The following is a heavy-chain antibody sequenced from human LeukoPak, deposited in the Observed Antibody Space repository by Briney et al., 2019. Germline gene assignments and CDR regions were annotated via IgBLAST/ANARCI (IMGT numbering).Heavy chain of an antibody. J-gene: IGHJ4*02. V-gene: IGHV3-74*01. CDR1: GFTFSSYW. CDR2: INSDGSST. Sequence: PGGSLRLSCAASGFTFSSYWMHWVRQAPGKGLVWVSRINSDGSSTSYADSVKGRFTISRDNAKNTLYLQMNSLRAEDTAVYYCAREGRDGYNFLDYWGQGTLVTVSS. D-gene: IGHD5-24*01. CDR3: AREGRDGYNFLDY.